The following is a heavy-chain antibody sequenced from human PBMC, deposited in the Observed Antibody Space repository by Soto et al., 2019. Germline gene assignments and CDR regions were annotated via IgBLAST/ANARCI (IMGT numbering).Heavy chain of an antibody. D-gene: IGHD2-2*01. V-gene: IGHV4-59*01. CDR2: IYYSGST. Sequence: QVQLQESGPGLVKPSETLSLTCTVSGGSISSYYWSWIRQPPGKGLEWIGYIYYSGSTNYNPSLKIRVTISVDTSTNQFSLKLSSVTAADTAVYYCARLGYCSSTSCYVLILDYWGQGTLVTVSS. J-gene: IGHJ4*02. CDR3: ARLGYCSSTSCYVLILDY. CDR1: GGSISSYY.